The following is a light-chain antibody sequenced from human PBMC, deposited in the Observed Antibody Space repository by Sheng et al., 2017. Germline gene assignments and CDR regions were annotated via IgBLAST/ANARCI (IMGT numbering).Light chain of an antibody. CDR2: DAS. Sequence: DIQMTQSPSSLSASVGDRVTITCRASQSIRSSLNWYQQKPGKVPNLLIYDASSLHRGVPSRFSGSGSATDFTLTIGSLQPEDFATYYCQQSHTTPVTFGQGTKVEIK. J-gene: IGKJ1*01. CDR1: QSIRSS. V-gene: IGKV1-39*01. CDR3: QQSHTTPVT.